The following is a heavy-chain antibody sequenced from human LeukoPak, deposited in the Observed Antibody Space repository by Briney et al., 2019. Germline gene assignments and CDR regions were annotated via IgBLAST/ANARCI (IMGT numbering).Heavy chain of an antibody. Sequence: GGSLRLSCAASGFTFSSYGMHWVRQAPGKGLEWVADIRQDGSDKYYVDSVKGRFTISRDNAKNSLYLQMNSLRAEDTAVYYCALNPDYYGSGSFDYWGQGTLVTVSS. J-gene: IGHJ4*02. CDR1: GFTFSSYG. V-gene: IGHV3-7*01. D-gene: IGHD3-10*01. CDR3: ALNPDYYGSGSFDY. CDR2: IRQDGSDK.